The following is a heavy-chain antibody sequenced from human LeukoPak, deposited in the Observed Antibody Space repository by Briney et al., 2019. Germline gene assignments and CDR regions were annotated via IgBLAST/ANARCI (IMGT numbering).Heavy chain of an antibody. Sequence: PSETLSLTCTVSGYSISSGYYWGWIRQPPGKGLEWIGNIYYSGSTYYNPSLKSRVNISVDTSKNQFSLKLTSVTAADTAVYYCARSQFYGSGSYQGRWFDPWGQGTLVTVSS. CDR1: GYSISSGYY. J-gene: IGHJ5*02. V-gene: IGHV4-38-2*02. D-gene: IGHD3-10*01. CDR3: ARSQFYGSGSYQGRWFDP. CDR2: IYYSGST.